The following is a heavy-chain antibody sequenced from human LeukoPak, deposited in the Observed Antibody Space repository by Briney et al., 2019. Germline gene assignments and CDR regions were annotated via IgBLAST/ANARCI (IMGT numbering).Heavy chain of an antibody. CDR3: ARVWAQAAAGVNWFDP. CDR2: ISSSGSTI. CDR1: GFTFSDYY. J-gene: IGHJ5*02. V-gene: IGHV3-11*01. D-gene: IGHD6-13*01. Sequence: PGGSLRLSCAASGFTFSDYYMSWIRQAPGKGLEWVSYISSSGSTIYYADSVKGRFTISRDNAKNSLYLQMNSLRAEDTAVYYCARVWAQAAAGVNWFDPWGQGTLVTVSS.